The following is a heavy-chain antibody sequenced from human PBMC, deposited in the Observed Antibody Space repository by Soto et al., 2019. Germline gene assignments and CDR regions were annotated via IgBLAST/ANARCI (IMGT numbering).Heavy chain of an antibody. J-gene: IGHJ4*02. CDR3: AXEDYFDSGGFPI. Sequence: QVQLQESGPGLVKPSETLSLTCTVSGGSISSYYWSWIRQPPGKGLEWIGYIYDSGSTKYNPSLKSRVTISVDTTNNXXYXXLSYVXXADTXVYXXAXEDYFDSGGFPIWGQGTLVTVSS. V-gene: IGHV4-59*01. CDR1: GGSISSYY. D-gene: IGHD3-22*01. CDR2: IYDSGST.